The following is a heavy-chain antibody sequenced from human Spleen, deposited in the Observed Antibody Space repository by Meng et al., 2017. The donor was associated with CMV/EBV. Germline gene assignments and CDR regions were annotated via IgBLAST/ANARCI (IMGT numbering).Heavy chain of an antibody. D-gene: IGHD2-2*01. CDR1: GGTFSSYT. CDR2: IIPILGIA. J-gene: IGHJ4*02. V-gene: IGHV1-69*04. CDR3: ARDSRHCSSTSCPTDY. Sequence: SVKVSCKASGGTFSSYTISWVRQAPGQGLEWMGRIIPILGIANYAQKFQGRVTMTTDTSTSTAYMELRSLRSDDTAVYYCARDSRHCSSTSCPTDYWGQGTLVTVSS.